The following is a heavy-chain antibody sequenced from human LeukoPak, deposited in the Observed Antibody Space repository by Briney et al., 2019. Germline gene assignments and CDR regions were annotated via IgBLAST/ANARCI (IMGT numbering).Heavy chain of an antibody. Sequence: GGSLRLSCAVSGLIFRSYWMSWVRQAPGKGLEWVANINQDGSEKYFVDSVRGRFTISRDNAKNSLHLQMNTLRAEDTAVYYCARERDGKFFDYWGQGTLVTVSS. D-gene: IGHD5-24*01. V-gene: IGHV3-7*01. J-gene: IGHJ4*02. CDR2: INQDGSEK. CDR1: GLIFRSYW. CDR3: ARERDGKFFDY.